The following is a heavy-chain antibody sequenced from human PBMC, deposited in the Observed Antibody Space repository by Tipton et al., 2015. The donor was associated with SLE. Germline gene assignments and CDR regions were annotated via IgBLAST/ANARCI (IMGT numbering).Heavy chain of an antibody. CDR2: IRADGSNK. CDR1: GFTYSGYA. V-gene: IGHV3-30*02. D-gene: IGHD3-16*01. J-gene: IGHJ4*02. CDR3: AGGTGDYFEH. Sequence: GSLRLSCAASGFTYSGYAMHWVRQAPGKGLEWVAFIRADGSNKDYADSVKGRFTISRDNSKNTLYLQMNRLRVEDTAVYYCAGGTGDYFEHWGEGTLVTVSS.